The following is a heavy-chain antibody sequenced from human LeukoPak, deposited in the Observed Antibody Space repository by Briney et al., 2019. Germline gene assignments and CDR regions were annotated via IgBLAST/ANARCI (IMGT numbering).Heavy chain of an antibody. J-gene: IGHJ4*02. D-gene: IGHD6-13*01. V-gene: IGHV3-23*01. CDR2: ISGSGGST. CDR1: GFTFSSYG. CDR3: ARDPSYSSSWYKFDY. Sequence: PGGSLRLSCAASGFTFSSYGMSWFRQAPGKGLEWLSAISGSGGSTYYADSVQGRFTISRDNSKNTLYLQMSSLRAEDTAVYYCARDPSYSSSWYKFDYWGQGTLVTVSS.